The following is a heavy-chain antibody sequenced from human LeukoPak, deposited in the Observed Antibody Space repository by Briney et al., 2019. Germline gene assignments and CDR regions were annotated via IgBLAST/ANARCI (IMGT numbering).Heavy chain of an antibody. D-gene: IGHD1-26*01. V-gene: IGHV4-39*01. Sequence: SETLSLTCTVSGGSISSSSYYWGWIRPPPGKGLEWFGCIYYRGSTYYNPSLKSRITISVDTSKNQFSLQLSSVTAADTAVYYCARQGSHYNLILGWGQGTLVTVSS. CDR2: IYYRGST. CDR3: ARQGSHYNLILG. CDR1: GGSISSSSYY. J-gene: IGHJ4*02.